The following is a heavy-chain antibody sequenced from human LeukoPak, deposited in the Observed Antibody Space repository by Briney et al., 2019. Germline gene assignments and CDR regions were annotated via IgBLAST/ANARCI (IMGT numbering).Heavy chain of an antibody. D-gene: IGHD3-16*01. J-gene: IGHJ4*02. CDR2: IYYSGST. CDR3: ARDPLGGLGLWDY. Sequence: SETLSLTCTVSGGSISSYYWSWIRQPPGKGLERIGYIYYSGSTNYNPSLKSRVTISVDTSKNQFSLKLSSVTAADTAVYYCARDPLGGLGLWDYWGQGTLVTVSS. V-gene: IGHV4-59*01. CDR1: GGSISSYY.